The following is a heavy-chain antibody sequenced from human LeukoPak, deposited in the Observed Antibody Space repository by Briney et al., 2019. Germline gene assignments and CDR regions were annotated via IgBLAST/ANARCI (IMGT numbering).Heavy chain of an antibody. Sequence: PSEALSLTCTVSGGSISSYYWSWIRQPPGKGLELIGYIYYSGSTNYNPSLKSRVTISVDTSKNQFSLKLSSATAADTAVYYCARVSSGVYFDYWGQGTLVTVSS. D-gene: IGHD2-15*01. J-gene: IGHJ4*02. CDR3: ARVSSGVYFDY. CDR1: GGSISSYY. V-gene: IGHV4-59*01. CDR2: IYYSGST.